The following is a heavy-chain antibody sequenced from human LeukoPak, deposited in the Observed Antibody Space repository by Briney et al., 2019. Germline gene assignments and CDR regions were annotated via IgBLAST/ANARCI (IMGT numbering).Heavy chain of an antibody. CDR3: AKDLYGDYAVGAFDI. CDR2: ISGSGGST. D-gene: IGHD4-17*01. CDR1: GFTFSSYA. Sequence: GSLRLSCAASGFTFSSYAMSWVRQAPGKGLEWVSAISGSGGSTYYADSVKGRFTISSDNSKNTLYLQMNSLRAEDTAVYYCAKDLYGDYAVGAFDIWGQGTMVTVSS. J-gene: IGHJ3*02. V-gene: IGHV3-23*01.